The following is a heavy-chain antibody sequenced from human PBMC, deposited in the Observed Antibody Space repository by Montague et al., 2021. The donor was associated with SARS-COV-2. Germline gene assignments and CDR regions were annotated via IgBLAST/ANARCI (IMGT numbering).Heavy chain of an antibody. J-gene: IGHJ6*02. V-gene: IGHV4-59*01. CDR1: GGSISSYY. CDR3: ARAGRVRFLEYGMDV. CDR2: IYYSGST. Sequence: SETLSLTCTVSGGSISSYYWGWIRQPPGKGLEWIGYIYYSGSTNXXPSLKSRVTILVDTSKKQFSLKLSSVTAADTAVYYCARAGRVRFLEYGMDVWGQGTTVTVSS. D-gene: IGHD3-3*01.